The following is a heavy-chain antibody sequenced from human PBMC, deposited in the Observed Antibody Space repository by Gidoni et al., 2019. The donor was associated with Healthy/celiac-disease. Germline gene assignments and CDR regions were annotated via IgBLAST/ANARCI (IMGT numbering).Heavy chain of an antibody. V-gene: IGHV3-66*01. CDR3: ARGGYGDRFDP. Sequence: EVQLVESGGGLFQPGGSLRLSCSASGFTVSRNDMIWVRQAPGKGLEWVSVSYSGGTTYYADSVKGRFTISRDNSKNTLYLQMNSLRAEDMAVDYCARGGYGDRFDPWGQGTLVTVSS. CDR1: GFTVSRND. D-gene: IGHD4-17*01. J-gene: IGHJ5*02. CDR2: SYSGGTT.